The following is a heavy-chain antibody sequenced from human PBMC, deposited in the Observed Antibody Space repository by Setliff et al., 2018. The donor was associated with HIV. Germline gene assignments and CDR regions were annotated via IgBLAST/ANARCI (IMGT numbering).Heavy chain of an antibody. D-gene: IGHD5-18*01. CDR1: GFTFDDYT. CDR2: ITWDGGST. J-gene: IGHJ6*03. CDR3: AKDSEVWLNYMDV. Sequence: GGSLRLSCAASGFTFDDYTMHWVRQAPGKGLEWVSLITWDGGSTYYADSVKGRFTISRDNSKNTLYLQMNSLRAEDTAVYYCAKDSEVWLNYMDVWGKGTTVTVSS. V-gene: IGHV3-43*01.